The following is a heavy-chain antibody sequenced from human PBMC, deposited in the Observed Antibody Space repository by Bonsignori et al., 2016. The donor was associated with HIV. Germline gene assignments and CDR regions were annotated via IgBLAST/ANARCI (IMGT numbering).Heavy chain of an antibody. D-gene: IGHD3-16*01. J-gene: IGHJ6*03. V-gene: IGHV3-23*04. Sequence: EVQLVESGGGLVQPGGSLRLSCAASGFTFSNFAMSWVRQAPGKGLEWVSGISGGGSETYYTDSVKGRFTISRDNSKNTLSLQMNSLRAEDTAVYYCAKDVLGGYYYYYMDVRDQGP. CDR2: ISGGGSET. CDR1: GFTFSNFA. CDR3: AKDVLGGYYYYYMDV.